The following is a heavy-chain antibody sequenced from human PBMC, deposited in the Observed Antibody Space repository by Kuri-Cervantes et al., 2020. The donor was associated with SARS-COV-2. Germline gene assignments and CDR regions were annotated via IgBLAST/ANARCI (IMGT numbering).Heavy chain of an antibody. J-gene: IGHJ4*02. D-gene: IGHD3-3*01. V-gene: IGHV1-8*03. Sequence: ASVKVSCKASGYTFTSYDINWVRQATGQGLEWMGWMNPNSGNTGYAQKFQGRVTITRNTSISTAYMELSSLRSDDTAVYYCARGNFPPYDFWSGYYTYYFDYWGQGTLVTVSS. CDR3: ARGNFPPYDFWSGYYTYYFDY. CDR1: GYTFTSYD. CDR2: MNPNSGNT.